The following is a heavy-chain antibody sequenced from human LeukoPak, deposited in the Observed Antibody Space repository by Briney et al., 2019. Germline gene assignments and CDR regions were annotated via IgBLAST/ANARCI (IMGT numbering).Heavy chain of an antibody. Sequence: PSETLSLTCTVSGYSISSGYFWGWIRQPPGKGLEWIGNIYHNGITNYNPSLKSRVTISVDTSKNQFSLKLSSVTAADTAVYYCAGGGRGWPTTNDYWGQGTLVTVSS. CDR3: AGGGRGWPTTNDY. J-gene: IGHJ4*02. V-gene: IGHV4-38-2*02. CDR2: IYHNGIT. CDR1: GYSISSGYF. D-gene: IGHD1-1*01.